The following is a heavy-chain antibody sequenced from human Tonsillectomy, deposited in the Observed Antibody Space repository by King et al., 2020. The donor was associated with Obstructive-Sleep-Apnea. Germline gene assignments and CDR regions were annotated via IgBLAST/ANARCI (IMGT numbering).Heavy chain of an antibody. J-gene: IGHJ3*02. D-gene: IGHD5-24*01. V-gene: IGHV1-69*12. CDR2: IIPIFGTA. CDR1: GGTFSSYA. Sequence: QLVQSGAEVKKPGSSVKVSCKASGGTFSSYAISWVRQAPGQGLEWMGGIIPIFGTANYAQKFQGRVTITADESTSTAYMELSSLRSEDTAVYYCARDQGRDDYNFAGAFDSWGQGTMVTVSS. CDR3: ARDQGRDDYNFAGAFDS.